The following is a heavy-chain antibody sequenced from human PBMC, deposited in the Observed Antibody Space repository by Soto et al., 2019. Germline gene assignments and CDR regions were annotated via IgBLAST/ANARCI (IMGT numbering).Heavy chain of an antibody. V-gene: IGHV1-18*01. CDR1: GYTFTRYG. J-gene: IGHJ6*02. CDR3: ARDRGAYGMDV. Sequence: QVQLVQSGAEVKKPGASVKVSCKASGYTFTRYGISWVRQAPGQGLEWMCWISAYNGNTNYAQKLQGRVTLTTDTSTSSAALELRSLRSDDTAVYYCARDRGAYGMDVWGQGTTVTVYS. CDR2: ISAYNGNT.